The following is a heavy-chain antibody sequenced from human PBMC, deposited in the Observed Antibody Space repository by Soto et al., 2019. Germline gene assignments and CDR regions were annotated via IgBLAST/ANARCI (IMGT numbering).Heavy chain of an antibody. CDR3: SRRAPEGFDP. J-gene: IGHJ5*02. CDR2: INHSGNT. Sequence: PSETLSLTCAFSCGSIVTSAYYWGWIRQALGKGLEWIGSINHSGNTYLSPSLKDRVTMSVDTSKNSFSLKLRSATAADTGLYYCSRRAPEGFDPWGQGTLVTVSS. CDR1: CGSIVTSAYY. V-gene: IGHV4-39*01.